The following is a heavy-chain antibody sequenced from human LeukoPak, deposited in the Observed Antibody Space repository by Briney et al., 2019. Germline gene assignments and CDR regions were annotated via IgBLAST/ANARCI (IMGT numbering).Heavy chain of an antibody. D-gene: IGHD3-22*01. Sequence: GGSLRLSCAASGFTFSNYGMHWVRQAPGKGLEWVAVTSYDGSNKYYPDSVKGRFTISRDNSKNTLYLQMNSLRAEDTAVYYCAREASVVVVLDYWGQGTLVTVSS. J-gene: IGHJ4*02. CDR1: GFTFSNYG. V-gene: IGHV3-30*03. CDR2: TSYDGSNK. CDR3: AREASVVVVLDY.